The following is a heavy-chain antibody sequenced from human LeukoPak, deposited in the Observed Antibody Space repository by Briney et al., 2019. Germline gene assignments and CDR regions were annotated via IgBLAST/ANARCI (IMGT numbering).Heavy chain of an antibody. V-gene: IGHV4-59*01. Sequence: KSSETLSLTCSVSGGSTTTYYWNWIRQPPGKGLEWIGYIYNTGTTSYNSSLKSRAIISLDTSKNQFSLKLTSVTAADTATYYCARGAGGGSYAGNFDNWGQGILVIVSS. J-gene: IGHJ4*02. CDR1: GGSTTTYY. D-gene: IGHD3-16*01. CDR2: IYNTGTT. CDR3: ARGAGGGSYAGNFDN.